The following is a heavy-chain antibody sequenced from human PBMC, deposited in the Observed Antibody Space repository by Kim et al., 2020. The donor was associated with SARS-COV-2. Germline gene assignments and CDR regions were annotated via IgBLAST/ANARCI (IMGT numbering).Heavy chain of an antibody. D-gene: IGHD6-19*01. CDR1: GFTFSSYW. Sequence: GGSLRLSCAASGFTFSSYWMSWVRQAPGKGLEWVANIKQDGSEKYYVDSVKGRFTISRDNAKNSLYLQMNSLRAEDTAVYYCARDYNLGFVGIAVAHDVFDYWGQGTLVTVSS. J-gene: IGHJ4*02. V-gene: IGHV3-7*03. CDR2: IKQDGSEK. CDR3: ARDYNLGFVGIAVAHDVFDY.